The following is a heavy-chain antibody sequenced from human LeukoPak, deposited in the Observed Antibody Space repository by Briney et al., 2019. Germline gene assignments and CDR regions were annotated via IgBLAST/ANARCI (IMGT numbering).Heavy chain of an antibody. D-gene: IGHD3-10*01. Sequence: PGGSLRLSCTASGFTFGDYAMSWVRQAPGKGLEWVGFIRSKAYGGTTEYAASVKGRFTISRDDSKSIAYLQMNSLKTEDTAVYYCTRSGSSPAFDYWGQGTLVTLSS. V-gene: IGHV3-49*04. CDR3: TRSGSSPAFDY. CDR2: IRSKAYGGTT. CDR1: GFTFGDYA. J-gene: IGHJ4*02.